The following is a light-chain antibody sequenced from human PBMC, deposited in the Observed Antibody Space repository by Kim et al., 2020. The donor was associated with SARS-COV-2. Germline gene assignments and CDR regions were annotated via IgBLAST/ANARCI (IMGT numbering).Light chain of an antibody. CDR2: RAS. V-gene: IGKV3-15*01. CDR3: QQFHNWPPIT. Sequence: SPGERPTLPRRASQSVSNHLAWYQQKPGQAPRLLIYRASTRATGIPARFSGSGSGTEFTLTISSLQSEDFAVYYCQQFHNWPPITFGQGTRLEIK. J-gene: IGKJ5*01. CDR1: QSVSNH.